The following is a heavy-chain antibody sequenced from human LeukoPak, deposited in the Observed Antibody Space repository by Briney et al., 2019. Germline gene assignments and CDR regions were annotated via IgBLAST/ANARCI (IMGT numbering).Heavy chain of an antibody. V-gene: IGHV3-7*01. J-gene: IGHJ4*02. CDR2: IKQDGSEK. CDR3: ARAYYDYVWGSYPHDY. Sequence: GGSLRLSCAASGFTFSSYWMSWVRQAPGKGLEWVANIKQDGSEKYYVDSVKGRFTISRDNAKNSLYLQMSSLRAEDTAVYYCARAYYDYVWGSYPHDYWGQGTLVTVSS. CDR1: GFTFSSYW. D-gene: IGHD3-16*01.